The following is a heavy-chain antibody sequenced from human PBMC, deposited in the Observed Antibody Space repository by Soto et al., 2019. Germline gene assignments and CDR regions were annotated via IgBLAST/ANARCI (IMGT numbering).Heavy chain of an antibody. D-gene: IGHD3-10*01. CDR1: GFTLTGFW. CDR2: INQDGSQR. CDR3: ARTGDDY. J-gene: IGHJ4*02. V-gene: IGHV3-7*01. Sequence: EVQLVDSGGGLVQPGGSLRLSCAASGFTLTGFWMAWVRQAPGKGLEWVANINQDGSQRYDMDSVKGRFTISRDNAEKSLYLQMNSLRAEDTAVSYCARTGDDYWGQGTLVTVSS.